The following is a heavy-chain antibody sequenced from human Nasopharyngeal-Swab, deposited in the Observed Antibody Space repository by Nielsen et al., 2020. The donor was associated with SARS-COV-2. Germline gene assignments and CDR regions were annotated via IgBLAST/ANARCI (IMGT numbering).Heavy chain of an antibody. CDR3: AREVGSSGWYTVDY. CDR1: GFTFSTYA. D-gene: IGHD6-19*01. J-gene: IGHJ4*02. V-gene: IGHV3-23*01. Sequence: GESLKISCAASGFTFSTYAMTWVRQAPGKGLQLVSTIRPAADRTYYTDSVKGRFTISRDNSRNTLFLQMNMLRAEDTAVYYCAREVGSSGWYTVDYWGQGTLVTASS. CDR2: IRPAADRT.